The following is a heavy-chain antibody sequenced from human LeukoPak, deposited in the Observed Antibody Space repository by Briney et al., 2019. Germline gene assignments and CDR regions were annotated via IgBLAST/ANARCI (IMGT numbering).Heavy chain of an antibody. Sequence: PSETLSLTCTVSGGSISSSSYYWGWIRQPPGKGLEWIGSIYYSGSPYYNPSLKSRVTISVDTSKNQFSLKLSSVTAADTAVYYCARGLGYSSSWYPYNWFDPWGQGTLVTVSS. CDR3: ARGLGYSSSWYPYNWFDP. CDR1: GGSISSSSYY. D-gene: IGHD6-13*01. V-gene: IGHV4-39*07. J-gene: IGHJ5*02. CDR2: IYYSGSP.